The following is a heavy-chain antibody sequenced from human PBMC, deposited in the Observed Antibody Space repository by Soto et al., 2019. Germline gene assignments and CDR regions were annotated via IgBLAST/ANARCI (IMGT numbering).Heavy chain of an antibody. J-gene: IGHJ4*03. V-gene: IGHV4-31*03. CDR1: GDSIRGGGHY. Sequence: QVQLQESGPGLVKPSQTLSLTCSVSGDSIRGGGHYWNWIRQFLGKALEWIGYVYHSGSTHYNPSLRGRLTISIDTSKNQFSLRLISVTAANTALYYCARDTGLAPTVWGYWGHGTQVTVSS. D-gene: IGHD7-27*01. CDR2: VYHSGST. CDR3: ARDTGLAPTVWGY.